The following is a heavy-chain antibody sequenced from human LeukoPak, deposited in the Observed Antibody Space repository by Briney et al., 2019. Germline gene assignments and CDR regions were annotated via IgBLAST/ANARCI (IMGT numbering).Heavy chain of an antibody. Sequence: GGSLRLSCAASGFTFNSYWMSWVRQAPGKGLEWVANIKQDGSEKYYVDSVKGRFTISRDNAKKSLYLQMNSLRAEDTAVYYCARDCSSTSCYWVFDYWGQGTLVTVSS. CDR1: GFTFNSYW. V-gene: IGHV3-7*01. J-gene: IGHJ4*02. D-gene: IGHD2-2*01. CDR2: IKQDGSEK. CDR3: ARDCSSTSCYWVFDY.